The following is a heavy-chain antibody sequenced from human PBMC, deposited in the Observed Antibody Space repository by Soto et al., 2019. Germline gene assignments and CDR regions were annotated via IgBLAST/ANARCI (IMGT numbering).Heavy chain of an antibody. V-gene: IGHV4-30-4*01. J-gene: IGHJ4*02. CDR2: IYYSGST. D-gene: IGHD3-9*01. CDR1: GGSISSGDYY. Sequence: LSLTCTVSGGSISSGDYYWSWIRQPPGKGLEWIGYIYYSGSTYYNPSLKSRVTISVDTSKNQFSLKLSSVTAADTAVYYCARGERITIFLDNWGQGTLVTVSS. CDR3: ARGERITIFLDN.